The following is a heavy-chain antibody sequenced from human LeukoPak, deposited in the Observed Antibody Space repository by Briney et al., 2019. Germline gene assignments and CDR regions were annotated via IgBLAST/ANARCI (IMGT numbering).Heavy chain of an antibody. V-gene: IGHV3-21*01. D-gene: IGHD3-3*02. CDR3: ARDSSFSGDY. CDR2: ISSSSSYI. Sequence: GGSLRLSCAASGFTFSTYNMNWVRQAPGKGLEWVSSISSSSSYIYYTDSVKGRFTISRDNAKNSLYPQMNSLRAEDTAVYYCARDSSFSGDYWGQGTLVTVSS. CDR1: GFTFSTYN. J-gene: IGHJ4*02.